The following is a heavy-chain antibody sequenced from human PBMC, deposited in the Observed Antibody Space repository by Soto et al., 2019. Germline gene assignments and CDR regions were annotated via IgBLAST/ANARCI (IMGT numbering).Heavy chain of an antibody. Sequence: SETLSLTCTGSGGSISSSSYYWGWIRQPPGKGLEWIGSIHYSGSTYYNPSLKSRVTISVDTSKSQFSLKLSSVTAADTAVYYCAKGYCSGGSCLYYYYGMDVWGQGTTVTVS. D-gene: IGHD2-15*01. J-gene: IGHJ6*02. CDR1: GGSISSSSYY. CDR3: AKGYCSGGSCLYYYYGMDV. CDR2: IHYSGST. V-gene: IGHV4-39*01.